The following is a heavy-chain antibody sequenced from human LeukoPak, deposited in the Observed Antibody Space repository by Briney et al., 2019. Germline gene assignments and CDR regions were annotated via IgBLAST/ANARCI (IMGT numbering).Heavy chain of an antibody. J-gene: IGHJ4*02. V-gene: IGHV3-48*01. CDR2: ISSSSTI. D-gene: IGHD5-18*01. CDR1: GFTFSTYS. CDR3: ARVQRGHTAGRYYFDY. Sequence: GGSLRLSCAASGFTFSTYSMNWVRQAPGKGLEWVSYISSSSTIYYADSVKGRFTISRDNAKNSLYLQMNSLRAEDTAVYYCARVQRGHTAGRYYFDYWGQGTLVTVSS.